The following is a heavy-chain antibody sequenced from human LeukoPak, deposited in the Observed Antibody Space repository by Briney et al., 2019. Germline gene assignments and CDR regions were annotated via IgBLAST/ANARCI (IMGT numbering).Heavy chain of an antibody. Sequence: GESLKISCKGSGYSFTSYWISWVRQMPGKGLEWMGRIDPSDSYTNYSPSFQGHVTISADKSISTAYLQWSSLKASDTAMYYCARRAAELSYAAGEDYWGQGTLVTVSS. J-gene: IGHJ4*02. CDR3: ARRAAELSYAAGEDY. CDR2: IDPSDSYT. D-gene: IGHD6-25*01. V-gene: IGHV5-10-1*01. CDR1: GYSFTSYW.